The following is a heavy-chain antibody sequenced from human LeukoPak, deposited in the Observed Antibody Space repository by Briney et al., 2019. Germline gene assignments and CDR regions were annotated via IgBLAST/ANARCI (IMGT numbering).Heavy chain of an antibody. Sequence: SVKVSCKASGGTFSSYAISWVRQAPGQGLEWMGGIIPIFGTANYAQKFQGRVTITADESTSTAYMELSSLRSEDTAVYYCARDAEITMVRGVRDHYYYYMDVWGKGTTVTISS. CDR3: ARDAEITMVRGVRDHYYYYMDV. D-gene: IGHD3-10*01. CDR2: IIPIFGTA. V-gene: IGHV1-69*13. J-gene: IGHJ6*03. CDR1: GGTFSSYA.